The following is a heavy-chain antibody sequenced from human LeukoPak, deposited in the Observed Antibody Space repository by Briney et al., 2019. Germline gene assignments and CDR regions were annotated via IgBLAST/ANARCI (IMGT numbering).Heavy chain of an antibody. Sequence: GSLRLSCAASGFTFSSYGMHWVRQAPGKGLEWVAVIWYDGSNKYYADSVKGRFTISRDNSKNTLYLQMNSLRAEDTAVYYCAREFIAAAGTDAFDFWGQGTMVTVSS. J-gene: IGHJ3*01. CDR2: IWYDGSNK. CDR3: AREFIAAAGTDAFDF. D-gene: IGHD6-13*01. V-gene: IGHV3-33*01. CDR1: GFTFSSYG.